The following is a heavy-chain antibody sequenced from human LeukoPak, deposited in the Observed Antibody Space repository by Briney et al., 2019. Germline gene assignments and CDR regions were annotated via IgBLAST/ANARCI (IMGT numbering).Heavy chain of an antibody. D-gene: IGHD3/OR15-3a*01. V-gene: IGHV4-38-2*02. J-gene: IGHJ4*02. Sequence: PSETLSLTCTVSGYSISSGYYWGWIRQPPGKGLEWIGSIYRSGTTYYNPSLKSRVTISLDTSKNQFSLRLTSVTAADTAVYYCARQTGSGLFILPGGQGTLVTVSS. CDR1: GYSISSGYY. CDR3: ARQTGSGLFILP. CDR2: IYRSGTT.